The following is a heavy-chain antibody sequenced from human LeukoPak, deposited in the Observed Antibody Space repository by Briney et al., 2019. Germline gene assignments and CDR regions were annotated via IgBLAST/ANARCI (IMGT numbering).Heavy chain of an antibody. J-gene: IGHJ4*02. CDR3: ARDYYGSGSYYTSSDY. CDR2: INHSGST. V-gene: IGHV4-34*01. CDR1: GGSFSVYY. D-gene: IGHD3-10*01. Sequence: SETLSLTCAVYGGSFSVYYWSWIRQPPGKGLEWIGEINHSGSTNYNPSLKSRVTISVDTSKNQFSLKLSSVTAADTAVYYCARDYYGSGSYYTSSDYWSQGTLVTVSS.